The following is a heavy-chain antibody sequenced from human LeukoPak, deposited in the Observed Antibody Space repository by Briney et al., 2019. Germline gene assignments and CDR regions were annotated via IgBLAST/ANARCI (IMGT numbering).Heavy chain of an antibody. V-gene: IGHV3-66*01. CDR1: GFTVSSNY. D-gene: IGHD6-13*01. CDR3: ARGQGWIAAAGQFDY. J-gene: IGHJ4*02. CDR2: IYSGGST. Sequence: GGSLRLSCAASGFTVSSNYMNWVRQAPGKGLEWVSVIYSGGSTHYADSVKGRFTISRDNSKNTLYLQMNSLIAEDTAVYYCARGQGWIAAAGQFDYWGQGTLVSVSS.